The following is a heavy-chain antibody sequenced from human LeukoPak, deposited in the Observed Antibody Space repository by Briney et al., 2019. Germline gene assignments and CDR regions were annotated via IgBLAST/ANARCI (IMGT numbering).Heavy chain of an antibody. CDR2: IYSGGST. D-gene: IGHD2-2*01. J-gene: IGHJ4*02. CDR3: ARGCSSTSCYGFDY. Sequence: PGGSLRLSCAASGFTFSSYWMSWVRQAPGKGLEWVSVIYSGGSTYYADSVKGRFTISRDNSKNTLYLQMNSLRAEDTAVYYCARGCSSTSCYGFDYWGQGTLVTVSS. V-gene: IGHV3-53*01. CDR1: GFTFSSYW.